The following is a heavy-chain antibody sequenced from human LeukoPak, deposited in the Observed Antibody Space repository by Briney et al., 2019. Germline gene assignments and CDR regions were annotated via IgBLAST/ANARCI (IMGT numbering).Heavy chain of an antibody. V-gene: IGHV1-2*02. CDR2: INPNSGGT. CDR1: GYTFTGYY. D-gene: IGHD2-15*01. Sequence: ASVKVSCKASGYTFTGYYIHWVRQAPGQGLEWMGWINPNSGGTNYAQKFQGRVTMTRDTSISTAYMELSRLRSDDTAVYYCARAGYCSGGSCYFYFQHGGQRTLVTVSS. J-gene: IGHJ1*01. CDR3: ARAGYCSGGSCYFYFQH.